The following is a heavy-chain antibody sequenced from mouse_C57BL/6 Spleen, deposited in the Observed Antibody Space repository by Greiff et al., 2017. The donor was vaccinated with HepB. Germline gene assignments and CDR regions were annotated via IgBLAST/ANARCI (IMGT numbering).Heavy chain of an antibody. Sequence: VQLQQSGAELVKPGASVKISCKASGYAFSSYWMNWVKQRPGKGLEWIGQIYPGDGDTNYNGKFKGKATLTADKSSSTAYMQLSSLTSEDSAVYFCARLDDYDYFDYWGQGTTLTVSS. CDR3: ARLDDYDYFDY. CDR2: IYPGDGDT. D-gene: IGHD2-4*01. V-gene: IGHV1-80*01. CDR1: GYAFSSYW. J-gene: IGHJ2*01.